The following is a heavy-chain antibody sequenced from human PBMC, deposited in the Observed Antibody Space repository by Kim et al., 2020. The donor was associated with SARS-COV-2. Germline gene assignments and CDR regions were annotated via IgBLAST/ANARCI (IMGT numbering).Heavy chain of an antibody. CDR2: IIPIFGTA. CDR1: GGTFSSYA. D-gene: IGHD2-15*01. V-gene: IGHV1-69*13. J-gene: IGHJ3*02. CDR3: ARSLYCSGGSCNPYSSGWYAFDI. Sequence: SVKVSCKASGGTFSSYAISWVRQAPGQGLEWMGGIIPIFGTANYAQKFQGRVTITADESTSTAYMELSSLRSEDTAVYYCARSLYCSGGSCNPYSSGWYAFDIWGQGTMVTVSS.